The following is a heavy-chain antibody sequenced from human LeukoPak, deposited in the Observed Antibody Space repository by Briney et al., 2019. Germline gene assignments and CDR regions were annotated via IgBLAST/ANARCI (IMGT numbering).Heavy chain of an antibody. Sequence: PGGSLRLSRAASGFTFSSYAMSWVRQAPGKGLEWVSAISGSGGSTYYADSVKGRFTISRDNSKNTVFLQMNSLRAEDTAVYYCARLGEGKNYDLLYDYYYYMDVWGKGTTVTVSS. D-gene: IGHD3-16*01. V-gene: IGHV3-23*01. J-gene: IGHJ6*03. CDR3: ARLGEGKNYDLLYDYYYYMDV. CDR2: ISGSGGST. CDR1: GFTFSSYA.